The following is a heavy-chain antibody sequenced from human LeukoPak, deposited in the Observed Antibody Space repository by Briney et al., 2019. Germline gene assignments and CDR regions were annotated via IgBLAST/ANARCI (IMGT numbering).Heavy chain of an antibody. J-gene: IGHJ4*02. CDR3: ARVSSSGWYGDY. CDR2: INPNSGGT. CDR1: GCTFTDYY. D-gene: IGHD6-19*01. V-gene: IGHV1-2*02. Sequence: ASVKVSCKASGCTFTDYYMHWVRQAPGRGLEWMGWINPNSGGTNYAQNFQGRVTMSRDTSITTAYMELSSLRSDDTAVYYCARVSSSGWYGDYWGQGTLVTVSS.